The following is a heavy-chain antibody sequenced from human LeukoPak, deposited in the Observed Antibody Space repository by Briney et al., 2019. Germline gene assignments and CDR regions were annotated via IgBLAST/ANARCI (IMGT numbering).Heavy chain of an antibody. J-gene: IGHJ4*02. CDR3: ARVIGYCSSTSCFGYFDY. D-gene: IGHD2-2*01. CDR1: GGSISSYY. Sequence: SETLSLTCTVSGGSISSYYWSWIRQPPGKGLEWVGYIYYSGSTNYNPSLKSRVTTSVDTSKNQLSLKLSSVTAADTAVYHCARVIGYCSSTSCFGYFDYWGQGTLVTVSS. V-gene: IGHV4-59*08. CDR2: IYYSGST.